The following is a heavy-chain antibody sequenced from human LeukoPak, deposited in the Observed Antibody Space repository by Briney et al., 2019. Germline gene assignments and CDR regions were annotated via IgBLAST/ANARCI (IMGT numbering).Heavy chain of an antibody. J-gene: IGHJ5*02. D-gene: IGHD3-16*02. V-gene: IGHV4-39*01. CDR1: GGSISSGSYY. CDR2: IYYSGST. Sequence: SETLSLTCTVSGGSISSGSYYWGWIRQPPGKGLEWIGSIYYSGSTYYNPSLKSRVTISVDTSKNQFSLKLSSVTAADTAVYYCARQPGGYDYVWGSYRRCNWFDPWGQGTLVTVSS. CDR3: ARQPGGYDYVWGSYRRCNWFDP.